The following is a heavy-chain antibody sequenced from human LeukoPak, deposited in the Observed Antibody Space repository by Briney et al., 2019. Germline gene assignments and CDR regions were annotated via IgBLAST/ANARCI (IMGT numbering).Heavy chain of an antibody. Sequence: GGSLRLSCAASGFTFSSYGMHWVRQAPGKGLEWVAVISYDGSNKYYADSVKGRFTISRDSSKNTLYLQMNSLRAEDTAVYYCAKDRIRAAAGTLFYYWGQGTLVTVSS. V-gene: IGHV3-30*18. D-gene: IGHD6-13*01. CDR1: GFTFSSYG. J-gene: IGHJ4*02. CDR2: ISYDGSNK. CDR3: AKDRIRAAAGTLFYY.